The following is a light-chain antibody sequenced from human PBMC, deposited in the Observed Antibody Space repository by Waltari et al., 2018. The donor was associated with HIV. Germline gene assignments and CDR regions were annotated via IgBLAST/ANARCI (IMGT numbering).Light chain of an antibody. V-gene: IGKV1-9*01. CDR1: QGISSY. CDR3: QQLNSYPVPFT. J-gene: IGKJ3*01. CDR2: SAS. Sequence: DIQLTQSPSFLSASVGDRVTITCRASQGISSYLAWYHQKPGKAPKLLIYSASTLQSGVPSRFSGRASGTEFTLTISSLQPEDFATYYCQQLNSYPVPFTFGPGTKVDIK.